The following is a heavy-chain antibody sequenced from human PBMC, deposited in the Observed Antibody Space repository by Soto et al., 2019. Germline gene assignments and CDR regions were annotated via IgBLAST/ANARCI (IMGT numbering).Heavy chain of an antibody. CDR3: AKARKWELRFDY. V-gene: IGHV3-23*01. CDR2: ISGSGGST. CDR1: GFTFSSYA. J-gene: IGHJ4*02. Sequence: LRLSCAASGFTFSSYAMSWVRQAPGKGLEWVSAISGSGGSTYYADSVKGRFTISRDNSKNTLYLQMNSLRAEGTAVYYCAKARKWELRFDYWGQGTLVTVSS. D-gene: IGHD1-26*01.